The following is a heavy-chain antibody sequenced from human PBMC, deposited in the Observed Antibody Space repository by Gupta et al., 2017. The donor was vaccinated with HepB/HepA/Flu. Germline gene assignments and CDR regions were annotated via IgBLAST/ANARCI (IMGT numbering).Heavy chain of an antibody. J-gene: IGHJ3*02. CDR1: GGSLTSGGYC. Sequence: QVQLPESRPGLVAPSPTLSLTCPFSGGSLTSGGYCWSWVRQLPGKGLEFMGFIYSSGSTYSNPSLKRRVTITIGTSENQFALKLRSLTAADTAVYYCVTSSISYDTCDIWGQGTKVTVSS. CDR3: VTSSISYDTCDI. V-gene: IGHV4-31*03. CDR2: IYSSGST. D-gene: IGHD2-15*01.